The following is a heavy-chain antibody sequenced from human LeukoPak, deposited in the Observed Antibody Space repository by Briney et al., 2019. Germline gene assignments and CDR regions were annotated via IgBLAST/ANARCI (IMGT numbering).Heavy chain of an antibody. Sequence: GGSLRLSCAASGFTVSSNYMSWVRQAPGKGLEWVSVIYSGGSTYYADSVKGRFTISRDNAKNSLYLQMNSLRAEDTAVYYCARDLSSSWLPDYFDYWGQGTLVTVSS. CDR1: GFTVSSNY. CDR3: ARDLSSSWLPDYFDY. V-gene: IGHV3-66*01. D-gene: IGHD6-13*01. J-gene: IGHJ4*02. CDR2: IYSGGST.